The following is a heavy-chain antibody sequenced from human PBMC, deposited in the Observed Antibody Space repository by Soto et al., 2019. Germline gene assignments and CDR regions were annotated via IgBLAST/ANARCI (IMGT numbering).Heavy chain of an antibody. V-gene: IGHV3-23*01. CDR1: GFTFSSYG. D-gene: IGHD3-10*01. CDR3: AKRLTMVRGVTFYYGMDV. CDR2: LSSNAGST. Sequence: EVQLLESGGGLVQPGGSLRLSCAASGFTFSSYGMTWVRQAPGKGLEWVSSLSSNAGSTYYADSVKGRFTISRDNSKNTLYLQMNSLRAEDTAVYYCAKRLTMVRGVTFYYGMDVW. J-gene: IGHJ6*01.